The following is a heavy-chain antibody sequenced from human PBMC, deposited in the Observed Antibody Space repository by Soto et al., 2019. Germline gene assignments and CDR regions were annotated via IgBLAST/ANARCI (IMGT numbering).Heavy chain of an antibody. J-gene: IGHJ4*02. Sequence: PGGSLRLSCAASGFTFSSYAMSWVHQAPGKGLEWVSAISGSGGSTYYADYVKGRFTISRDNSKNTLYLQMNSLRAEDTAVYYCAKNYIVVVPATQARGPFDYWGQGTLVTVSS. CDR1: GFTFSSYA. V-gene: IGHV3-23*01. D-gene: IGHD2-2*01. CDR2: ISGSGGST. CDR3: AKNYIVVVPATQARGPFDY.